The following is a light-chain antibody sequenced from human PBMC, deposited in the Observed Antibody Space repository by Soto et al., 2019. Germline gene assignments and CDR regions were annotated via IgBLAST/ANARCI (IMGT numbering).Light chain of an antibody. CDR3: QQYGVTPPNT. V-gene: IGKV3-20*01. CDR2: GAS. J-gene: IGKJ4*01. Sequence: EIVLTQSPGTLSLSPGERATISCRASQIVRSTYLAWFQQKPGQAPRLLIYGASTRATGIPDRFSGSGSGTDVTLTISGLEPEDFALYYCQQYGVTPPNTFGGGTKVEV. CDR1: QIVRSTY.